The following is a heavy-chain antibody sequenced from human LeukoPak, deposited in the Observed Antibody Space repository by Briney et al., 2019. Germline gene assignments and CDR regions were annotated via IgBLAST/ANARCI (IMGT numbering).Heavy chain of an antibody. V-gene: IGHV4-59*01. CDR2: IYYSGST. CDR1: GGSLSSYY. J-gene: IGHJ4*02. D-gene: IGHD6-19*01. Sequence: SETLSLTCTVSGGSLSSYYWSWIRQPPGKGLEWIGYIYYSGSTKYNPSLKSRVTLSVDTSKNQFSLKLSSVTAADTAVYYCARMIAVAGTNYFDYWGQGTLVTVSS. CDR3: ARMIAVAGTNYFDY.